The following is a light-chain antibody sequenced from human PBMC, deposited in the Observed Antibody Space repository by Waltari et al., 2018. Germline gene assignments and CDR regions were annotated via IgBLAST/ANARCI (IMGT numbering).Light chain of an antibody. CDR3: SSYTSSNTLVV. J-gene: IGLJ2*01. CDR2: DVS. CDR1: SSAVGGYNY. Sequence: QSALTQPASVSGSPGQSITISCPGTSSAVGGYNYATWYQQHPGKAPKLMIYDVSNRPSGVSNRFSGSKSGNTASLTISGLQAEDESDYYCSSYTSSNTLVVFGGGTKLTVL. V-gene: IGLV2-14*03.